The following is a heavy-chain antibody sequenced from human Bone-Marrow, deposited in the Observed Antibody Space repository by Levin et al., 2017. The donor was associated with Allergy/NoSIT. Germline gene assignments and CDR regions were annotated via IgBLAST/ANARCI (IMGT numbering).Heavy chain of an antibody. Sequence: ASVKVSCKASGYTFTSYDINWVRQATGQGLEWMGWMNPNSGNTGYAQKFQGRVTMTRNTSISTAYMELSSLRSEDTAVYYCARCDYGDYETFGVYGMDVWGQGTTVTVSS. J-gene: IGHJ6*02. CDR2: MNPNSGNT. CDR1: GYTFTSYD. V-gene: IGHV1-8*01. CDR3: ARCDYGDYETFGVYGMDV. D-gene: IGHD4-17*01.